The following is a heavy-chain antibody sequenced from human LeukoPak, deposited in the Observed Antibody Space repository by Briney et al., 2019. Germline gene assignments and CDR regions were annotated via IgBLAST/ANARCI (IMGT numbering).Heavy chain of an antibody. CDR3: ARDARRDGCNLRGIDI. CDR2: ISAYNGNT. J-gene: IGHJ3*02. Sequence: ASVKVSCKASGYTFTSYGISWVRQAPGQGLEWMGWISAYNGNTNYAQKLQGRVTMTTDTSTSTAYMELRSLRSDDTAVYYCARDARRDGCNLRGIDIWGQGTMVTVSS. V-gene: IGHV1-18*01. CDR1: GYTFTSYG. D-gene: IGHD5-24*01.